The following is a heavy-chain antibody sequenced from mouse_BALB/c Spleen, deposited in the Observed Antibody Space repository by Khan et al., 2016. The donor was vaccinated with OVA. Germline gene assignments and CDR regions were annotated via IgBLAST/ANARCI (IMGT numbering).Heavy chain of an antibody. J-gene: IGHJ3*01. CDR1: GFNIKDYY. V-gene: IGHV14-1*02. D-gene: IGHD2-10*02. CDR2: IDPENGNT. CDR3: ARLGYGNYWFAY. Sequence: VQLQQTGTEFVRPGALVKLSCKASGFNIKDYYMHWVKQRPEQGLEWIGWIDPENGNTIYDPKFQGKASITADTSSNTAYLQFSSLASEDTAVYYCARLGYGNYWFAYWGQGTLVTVSA.